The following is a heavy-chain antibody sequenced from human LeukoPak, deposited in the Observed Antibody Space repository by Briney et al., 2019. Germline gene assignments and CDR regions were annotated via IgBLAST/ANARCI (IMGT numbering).Heavy chain of an antibody. J-gene: IGHJ4*02. CDR2: ITHSGST. CDR3: ATGYYFDY. CDR1: GGSFSGYY. Sequence: SETLSLTCAVYGGSFSGYYWSWIRQPPGKGLEWIGKITHSGSTNYNPSLKSRVTISVDTSKNQFSLKLSSVTAADTAGYYCATGYYFDYWGQGTLVTVSS. V-gene: IGHV4-34*01. D-gene: IGHD4-17*01.